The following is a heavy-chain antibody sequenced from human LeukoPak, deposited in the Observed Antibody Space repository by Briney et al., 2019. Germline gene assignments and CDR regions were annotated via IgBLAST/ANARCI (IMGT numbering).Heavy chain of an antibody. J-gene: IGHJ6*03. CDR2: ISGSGGST. Sequence: GGSLRLSCAASGFTFSSYSMNWVRQAPGKGLEWVSAISGSGGSTYYADSVKGRFTISRDNSKNTLYLQMNSLRAEDTAVYYCARGSSSWYVEYYYYYYMDVWGKGTTITVSS. CDR3: ARGSSSWYVEYYYYYYMDV. CDR1: GFTFSSYS. D-gene: IGHD6-13*01. V-gene: IGHV3-23*01.